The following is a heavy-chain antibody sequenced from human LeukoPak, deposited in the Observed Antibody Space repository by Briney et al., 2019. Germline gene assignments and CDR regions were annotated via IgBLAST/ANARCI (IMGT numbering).Heavy chain of an antibody. CDR1: GFTFSSYG. D-gene: IGHD2-15*01. CDR3: ARGGGWSRQRGFDY. Sequence: PGGSLRLSCAASGFTFSSYGMHWVRQAPGKGLEWVAVISYDGSNKYYADSVKGRFTISRDNSKNTLYLQMNSLRAEDTAVYYCARGGGWSRQRGFDYWGQGTLVTVSS. CDR2: ISYDGSNK. V-gene: IGHV3-30*03. J-gene: IGHJ4*02.